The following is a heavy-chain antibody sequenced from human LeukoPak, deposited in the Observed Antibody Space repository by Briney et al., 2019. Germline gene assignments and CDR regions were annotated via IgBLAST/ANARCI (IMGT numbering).Heavy chain of an antibody. Sequence: SETLSLTCTVSGGSIRSSYYYWGWIRQPPGKGLEWIGSIYDSGSTYYNPSLKSRVTISVDTSKNQFSLKLNSVTAADTAVYYCARVLGYCSSTSCYVGGDFDYWGQGTLVTVSS. V-gene: IGHV4-39*01. CDR3: ARVLGYCSSTSCYVGGDFDY. CDR2: IYDSGST. D-gene: IGHD2-2*01. CDR1: GGSIRSSYYY. J-gene: IGHJ4*02.